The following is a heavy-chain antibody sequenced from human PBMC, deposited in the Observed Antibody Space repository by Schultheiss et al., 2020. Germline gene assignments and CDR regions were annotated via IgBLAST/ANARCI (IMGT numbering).Heavy chain of an antibody. CDR1: GYTFTSYY. J-gene: IGHJ6*03. V-gene: IGHV1-18*04. D-gene: IGHD5-18*01. CDR2: ISAYNGNT. CDR3: ARGPEVDTANTTYYYYYMDV. Sequence: ASVKVSCKASGYTFTSYYMHWVRQAPGQGLEWMGWISAYNGNTNYAQKLQGRVTMTTDTSTSTAYMELSSLRSDDTAVYYCARGPEVDTANTTYYYYYMDVWGKGTTVTVAS.